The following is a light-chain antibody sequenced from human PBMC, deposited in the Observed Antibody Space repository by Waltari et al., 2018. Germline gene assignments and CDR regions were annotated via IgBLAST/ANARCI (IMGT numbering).Light chain of an antibody. Sequence: EIVLTQSPATLSLSPGERATLSCRASQSVSSYLAWYQQRPGQAPRLLIDDASNRATGIPARFSGSVSGTDFTLTISTLEPEDFAVYYCQQRSNWPLHTFGQGTKLEIK. J-gene: IGKJ2*01. CDR1: QSVSSY. CDR2: DAS. V-gene: IGKV3-11*01. CDR3: QQRSNWPLHT.